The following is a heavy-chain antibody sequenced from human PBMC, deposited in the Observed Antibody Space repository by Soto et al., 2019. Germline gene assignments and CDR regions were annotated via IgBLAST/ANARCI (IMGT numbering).Heavy chain of an antibody. CDR3: ARSRGLAGRPLDL. V-gene: IGHV3-9*01. Sequence: EVQLVESGGGLVQPGRSLRLSCAASGFTFDDFAMHWVRQAPGKGLEWVSGITWNSGDIRYTGSVKGRFSISRDNAEKSLYLHMNSLSPEDTALYYGARSRGLAGRPLDLWGQGTFVTVSS. CDR2: ITWNSGDI. CDR1: GFTFDDFA. J-gene: IGHJ5*02. D-gene: IGHD6-6*01.